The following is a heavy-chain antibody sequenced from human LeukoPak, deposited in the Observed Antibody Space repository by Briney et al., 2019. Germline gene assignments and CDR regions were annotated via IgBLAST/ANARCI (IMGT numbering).Heavy chain of an antibody. CDR1: GFTFSGVA. D-gene: IGHD2/OR15-2a*01. CDR3: VKSMGSVDFDY. J-gene: IGHJ4*02. CDR2: VSGSGGST. Sequence: PGGSLRLSCAASGFTFSGVATVWVRQAPGKGLEWVSAVSGSGGSTYSADSVKGRFTISRDNSKYTLYLQMNTLRAEDTAIYYCVKSMGSVDFDYWGQGSLVTVSS. V-gene: IGHV3-23*01.